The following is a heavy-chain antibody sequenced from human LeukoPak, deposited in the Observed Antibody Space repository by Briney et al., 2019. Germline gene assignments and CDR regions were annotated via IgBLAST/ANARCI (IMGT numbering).Heavy chain of an antibody. Sequence: GESLKISCKGSGYSFTSYWIGWVRQMPGKGLEWMGIIYPGDSDTRYSPSFQGQVTISADKSISTAYLQWSSLKASDTAMYYCARRGYCSSTSCYPIFDYWGQGTLVTVSS. J-gene: IGHJ4*02. CDR3: ARRGYCSSTSCYPIFDY. CDR1: GYSFTSYW. V-gene: IGHV5-51*01. D-gene: IGHD2-2*01. CDR2: IYPGDSDT.